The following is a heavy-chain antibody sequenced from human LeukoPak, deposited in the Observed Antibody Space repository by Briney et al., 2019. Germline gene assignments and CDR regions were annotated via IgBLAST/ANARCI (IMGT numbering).Heavy chain of an antibody. V-gene: IGHV3-48*01. J-gene: IGHJ4*02. Sequence: PGGSLRLSCAASGFTFSSYSMNWVRQAPGKGLEWVSYISSSSSTIYYADSVKGRFTISRDNAKNSLYLQMNSLRAEDTAVYYCARGGIYSSSWLSYYFDYWGQGTLVTVSS. CDR1: GFTFSSYS. D-gene: IGHD6-13*01. CDR3: ARGGIYSSSWLSYYFDY. CDR2: ISSSSSTI.